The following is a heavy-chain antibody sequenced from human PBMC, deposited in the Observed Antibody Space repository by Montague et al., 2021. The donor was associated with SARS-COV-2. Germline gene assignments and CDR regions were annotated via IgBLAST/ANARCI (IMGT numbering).Heavy chain of an antibody. CDR2: IYYSGST. Sequence: SETLSLTCTVSGGSISSYYWSWIRQPPGKGLEWIGYIYYSGSTNYNPSLKSRVTISVDTSKNQFSLKLSSVTAADTAVYYCARAQRAIYDSSGWCFDSWGQGTLVTVSS. CDR3: ARAQRAIYDSSGWCFDS. CDR1: GGSISSYY. D-gene: IGHD3-22*01. V-gene: IGHV4-59*01. J-gene: IGHJ5*01.